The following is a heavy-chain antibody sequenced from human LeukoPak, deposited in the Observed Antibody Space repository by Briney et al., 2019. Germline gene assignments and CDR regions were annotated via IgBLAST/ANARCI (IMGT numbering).Heavy chain of an antibody. CDR1: GFGFSSYE. J-gene: IGHJ2*01. V-gene: IGHV3-48*03. Sequence: GGALRLSCAASGFGFSSYEMNWVRQAPGKGLEWVSYISSSGSTIYYADSVKGRFTISRDNAKNSLYLQMNSLRAEDTAVYYCAREFRGPSSGWHRGYWYFDLWGRGTLVTVSS. CDR3: AREFRGPSSGWHRGYWYFDL. CDR2: ISSSGSTI. D-gene: IGHD6-19*01.